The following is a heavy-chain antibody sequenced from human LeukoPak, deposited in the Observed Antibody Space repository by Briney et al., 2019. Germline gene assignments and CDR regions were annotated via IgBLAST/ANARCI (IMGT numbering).Heavy chain of an antibody. V-gene: IGHV4-31*03. Sequence: SETLSLTCTVSGGSISSGGYYWSWIRQHPGKGLEWIGYIYYSGSTYYNPSLKSRVTISVDTSKNQFSLKLSSVTAADTAVYYCARGGGYCSSTSCYGAYAVFYNWFDPWGQGTLVTVSS. CDR1: GGSISSGGYY. J-gene: IGHJ5*02. CDR3: ARGGGYCSSTSCYGAYAVFYNWFDP. CDR2: IYYSGST. D-gene: IGHD2-2*01.